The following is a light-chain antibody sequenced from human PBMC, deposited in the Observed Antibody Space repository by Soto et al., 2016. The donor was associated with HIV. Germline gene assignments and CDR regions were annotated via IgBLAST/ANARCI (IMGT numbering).Light chain of an antibody. Sequence: SYELTQPPSVSVAPGKTASITCGGNNIGDKSVHWYQQRPGQAPVLVVYDNSDRPSGIPERFSGSNSGNTATLTISRVEAGDEADYYCQVWDSGTDHYVFDAWTKV. CDR1: NIGDKS. CDR2: DNS. V-gene: IGLV3-21*03. J-gene: IGLJ1*01. CDR3: QVWDSGTDHYV.